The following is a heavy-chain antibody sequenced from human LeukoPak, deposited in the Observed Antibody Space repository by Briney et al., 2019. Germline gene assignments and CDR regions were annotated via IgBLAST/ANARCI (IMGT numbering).Heavy chain of an antibody. CDR2: TYYSGNT. J-gene: IGHJ4*02. CDR1: GVSISTTSCY. Sequence: SETLSLTCTVSGVSISTTSCYWGWIRQSPGEGLEWIGTTYYSGNTYYNLSLKSRVTISVDTSKNQFSLKLTSVTAADTAVYFCARDPASGYSTKRYYFDYWGQGTLVTVSS. V-gene: IGHV4-39*07. CDR3: ARDPASGYSTKRYYFDY. D-gene: IGHD6-13*01.